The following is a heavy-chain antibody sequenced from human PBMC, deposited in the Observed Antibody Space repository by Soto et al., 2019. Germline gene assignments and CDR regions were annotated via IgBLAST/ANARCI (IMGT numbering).Heavy chain of an antibody. D-gene: IGHD5-18*01. CDR2: TYYRSKWYN. J-gene: IGHJ6*02. CDR1: GDSVSINSAG. Sequence: SQTLSLTCAVSGDSVSINSAGWNVIRQSPSRGLEWLGRTYYRSKWYNDYAVSVKSRITVNPDTSKNQFSLQLNSVTPEDTAVYYCARLRSGYSYGRPYSYGMDVWGQGTTVTVSS. V-gene: IGHV6-1*01. CDR3: ARLRSGYSYGRPYSYGMDV.